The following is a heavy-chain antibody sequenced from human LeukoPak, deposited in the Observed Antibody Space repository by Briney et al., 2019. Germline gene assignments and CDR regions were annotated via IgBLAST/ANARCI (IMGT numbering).Heavy chain of an antibody. CDR2: IYYSGST. Sequence: SETLSLTCTVSGGSISRYYWSWIRQPPGKGLEWIGYIYYSGSTNHKPSLNSRVTISVDTSKNQFSLKLSSGTAADTAVYYCARHSMGALHDYWGQGTLVTVSS. CDR3: ARHSMGALHDY. J-gene: IGHJ4*02. D-gene: IGHD1-26*01. CDR1: GGSISRYY. V-gene: IGHV4-59*08.